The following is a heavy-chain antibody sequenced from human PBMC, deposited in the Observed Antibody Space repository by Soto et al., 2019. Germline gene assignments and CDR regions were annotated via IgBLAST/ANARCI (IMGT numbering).Heavy chain of an antibody. CDR2: IYYSGNT. V-gene: IGHV4-39*07. CDR3: GKAVDISVRGVPPSDY. Sequence: SETLSLTCTVSGGSISSSSYYWGWIRQPPGKGLEWIGCIYYSGNTYYNPSFKSRVTILVDTSKNQFSLKVSSVTAADTAMYYCGKAVDISVRGVPPSDYWGQGTLVTVSS. J-gene: IGHJ4*02. CDR1: GGSISSSSYY. D-gene: IGHD3-10*02.